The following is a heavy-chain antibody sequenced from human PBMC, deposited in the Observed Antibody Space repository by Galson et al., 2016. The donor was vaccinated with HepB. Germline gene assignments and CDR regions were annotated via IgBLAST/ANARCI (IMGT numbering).Heavy chain of an antibody. V-gene: IGHV1-69*13. Sequence: SVKVSCKASGGTFSSYAISWVRQVPGQGLEWMGGIIPAFGTISYAQKFQGRVTITADESTSTANMELSSLTSEDKAVYYCAKGRTASGGNGNYYYYGMDVWGQGTMVTVSS. J-gene: IGHJ6*02. CDR1: GGTFSSYA. D-gene: IGHD4-23*01. CDR3: AKGRTASGGNGNYYYYGMDV. CDR2: IIPAFGTI.